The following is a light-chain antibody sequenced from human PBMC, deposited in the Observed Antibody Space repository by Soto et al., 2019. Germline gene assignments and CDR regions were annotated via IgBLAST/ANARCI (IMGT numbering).Light chain of an antibody. J-gene: IGKJ4*01. Sequence: VMTQSPLSLPVTPGEPASISCRSSKSLLHSNGYNDLAWFLQKAGQAPQLLIYLASSRASGVPETFSGSGSGTDFTLEISSVEAEDVGIYYCMQLLHPPLTFGGGTKVEIK. CDR3: MQLLHPPLT. CDR1: KSLLHSNGYND. V-gene: IGKV2-28*01. CDR2: LAS.